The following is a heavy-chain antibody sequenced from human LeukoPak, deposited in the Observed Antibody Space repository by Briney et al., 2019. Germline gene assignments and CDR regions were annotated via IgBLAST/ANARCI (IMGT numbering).Heavy chain of an antibody. CDR3: ARGRTTVIPGNFDY. D-gene: IGHD4-17*01. J-gene: IGHJ4*02. Sequence: GGSLRLSCAASGFTLGGYSMNWVRQAPGKGLEWVSSISSSSSYIYYADSVKGRFTISRDNAKNSLYLQMNSLRAEDTAVYYCARGRTTVIPGNFDYWGQGTLVTVSS. V-gene: IGHV3-21*01. CDR1: GFTLGGYS. CDR2: ISSSSSYI.